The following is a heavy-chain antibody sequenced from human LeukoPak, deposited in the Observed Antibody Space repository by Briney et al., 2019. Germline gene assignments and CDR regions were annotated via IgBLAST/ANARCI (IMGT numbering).Heavy chain of an antibody. CDR3: AKDGGSYYYDSSGYYADY. V-gene: IGHV3-23*01. CDR1: EFTFSSYA. Sequence: GGSLRLSGAASEFTFSSYAMSWVRQAPGKGLEWVSAISGSGGSTYYADSVKGRFTISRDNSKNTLYLQMNSLRAEDTAVYYCAKDGGSYYYDSSGYYADYWGQGTLVTVSS. J-gene: IGHJ4*02. CDR2: ISGSGGST. D-gene: IGHD3-22*01.